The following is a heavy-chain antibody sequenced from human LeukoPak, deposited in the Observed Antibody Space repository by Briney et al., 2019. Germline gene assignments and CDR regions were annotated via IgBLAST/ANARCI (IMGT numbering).Heavy chain of an antibody. CDR1: GFTFSDYY. CDR3: ARDAMIVVVGGFDI. J-gene: IGHJ3*02. Sequence: GGSLRLSCAASGFTFSDYYRSWIRQAPGKGLEWVSYISSSGTTIFYADSVKGRFTISRDNAKNSLYLQMNSLRAEDTAVYYCARDAMIVVVGGFDIWGQGTMVTVSS. D-gene: IGHD3-22*01. V-gene: IGHV3-11*01. CDR2: ISSSGTTI.